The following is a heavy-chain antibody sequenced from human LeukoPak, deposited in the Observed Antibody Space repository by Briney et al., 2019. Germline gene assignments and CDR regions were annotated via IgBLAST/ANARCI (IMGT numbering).Heavy chain of an antibody. CDR3: AKDPNSSGYYLYYFDY. J-gene: IGHJ4*02. Sequence: GGSLRLSCAASGFTFSRSAMHWVRQAPGKGLEWVAIISYDGGNKYYADSVKGRFTISRDNSKNTLYLQMNSLRAEDTAVYYCAKDPNSSGYYLYYFDYWGQGTLVTVSS. D-gene: IGHD3-22*01. CDR1: GFTFSRSA. CDR2: ISYDGGNK. V-gene: IGHV3-30*04.